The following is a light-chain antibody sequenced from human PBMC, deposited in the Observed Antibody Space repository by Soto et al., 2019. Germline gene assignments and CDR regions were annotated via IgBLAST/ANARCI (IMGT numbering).Light chain of an antibody. Sequence: QSALTQPASVSGSPGQSITISCTGTSSDVGGYNYVSWYQQHPGKAPKLMIYEVSNQPSGVSNRFSGSKSGNTASLTISGLQAEDEADYYCSSYTSSSTPHVFGTGTKVTVL. CDR2: EVS. CDR1: SSDVGGYNY. V-gene: IGLV2-14*01. CDR3: SSYTSSSTPHV. J-gene: IGLJ1*01.